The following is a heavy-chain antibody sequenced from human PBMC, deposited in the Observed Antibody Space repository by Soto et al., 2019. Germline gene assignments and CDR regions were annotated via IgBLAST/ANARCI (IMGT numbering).Heavy chain of an antibody. CDR2: IVPGSGQT. D-gene: IGHD2-15*01. V-gene: IGHV1-58*01. CDR1: SLPFTTYS. CDR3: AAPWEGCSGVKCYYYAVDV. J-gene: IGHJ6*02. Sequence: QMQLVQSGPEVKKPGTSVRVSCRASSLPFTTYSVQWVRQARGQRLEWIGWIVPGSGQTDYAQRFQERVTITGYMATGTAFLELIGLRSEDTAVYYCAAPWEGCSGVKCYYYAVDVWGQGSTVTVAS.